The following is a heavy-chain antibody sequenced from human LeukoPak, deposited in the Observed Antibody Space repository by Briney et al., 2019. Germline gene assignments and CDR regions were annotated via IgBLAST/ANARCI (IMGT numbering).Heavy chain of an antibody. CDR2: TYYRSKWYN. V-gene: IGHV6-1*01. D-gene: IGHD2-15*01. CDR1: GDSVSSNSAA. J-gene: IGHJ4*02. CDR3: ARARRGRYCSGGSCYKYYFDY. Sequence: SQTLSLTCAISGDSVSSNSAAWHWIRQSPSRGLEWLGRTYYRSKWYNDYAVSVKSRITINPDTSKNQFSLQLNSVTPEDTAVYYCARARRGRYCSGGSCYKYYFDYWGQGTLVTVSS.